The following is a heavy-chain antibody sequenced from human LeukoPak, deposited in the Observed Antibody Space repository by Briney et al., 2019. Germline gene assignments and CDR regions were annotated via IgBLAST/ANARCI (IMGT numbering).Heavy chain of an antibody. CDR3: ARDAYDDASES. J-gene: IGHJ5*02. D-gene: IGHD3-3*01. Sequence: GGSLRLSCAASGFTFSSYWMSWVRQAPGKGLEWVANLRPDGSDKYYADSVKGRFTISRDNAKNSLYLQMNGLRADDTAIYYCARDAYDDASESWGQGTLVTVSS. CDR2: LRPDGSDK. CDR1: GFTFSSYW. V-gene: IGHV3-7*01.